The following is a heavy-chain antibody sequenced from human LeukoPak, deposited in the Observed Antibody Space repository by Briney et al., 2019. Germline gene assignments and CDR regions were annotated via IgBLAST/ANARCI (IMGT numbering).Heavy chain of an antibody. D-gene: IGHD2-15*01. CDR3: VRDTRQDCSGDSCYWDDAFYI. Sequence: SETLSLTCTVAGDSITSYYSSWIRQLPGKGLQWIGHIYHNRRPNYNPSLRSRVAIAVATSKHQLSLKLSSVTAADTAVYYCVRDTRQDCSGDSCYWDDAFYIWGEGAAVIVSS. CDR2: IYHNRRP. J-gene: IGHJ3*02. V-gene: IGHV4-59*01. CDR1: GDSITSYY.